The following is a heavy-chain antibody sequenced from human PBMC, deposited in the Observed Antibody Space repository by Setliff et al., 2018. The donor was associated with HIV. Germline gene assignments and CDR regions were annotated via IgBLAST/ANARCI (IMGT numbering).Heavy chain of an antibody. Sequence: SETLSLTCTFSGDSISSGNYYWSWIRQPAGKGLEWIGRIYSTGSTNYNPSLKSRVTIPSDTSKNLFSLKLTTVTAADAAVYYCTRDTGYILSGYRPHWYFDLWGRGTLVTV. CDR1: GDSISSGNYY. D-gene: IGHD3-9*01. CDR2: IYSTGST. CDR3: TRDTGYILSGYRPHWYFDL. J-gene: IGHJ2*01. V-gene: IGHV4-61*02.